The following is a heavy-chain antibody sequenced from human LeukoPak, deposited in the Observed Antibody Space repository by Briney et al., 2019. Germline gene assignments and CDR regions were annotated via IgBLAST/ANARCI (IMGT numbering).Heavy chain of an antibody. CDR1: GGSISSINW. CDR2: IYHSGST. V-gene: IGHV4-4*02. J-gene: IGHJ4*02. CDR3: ARTCSGGSCYPFDY. Sequence: SDTLSLTCAVSGGSISSINWWSWVRQPPGKGLEWIGEIYHSGSTNYNPSLKSRVTISADKSKNQFSLKLSSVTAADTAVYYCARTCSGGSCYPFDYWGQGTLVTVSS. D-gene: IGHD2-15*01.